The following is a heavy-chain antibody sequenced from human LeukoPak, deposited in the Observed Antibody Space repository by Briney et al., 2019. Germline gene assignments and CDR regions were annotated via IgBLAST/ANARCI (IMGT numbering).Heavy chain of an antibody. CDR3: AKGSYYDILTGQTY. CDR1: GFTFSSYA. J-gene: IGHJ4*02. V-gene: IGHV3-23*01. CDR2: ISGSGGST. Sequence: GGSLRLSCAASGFTFSSYAMGWVRQAPGKGLEWVSAISGSGGSTYYADSVKGRFTISRDNSKNTLYLQMNSLRAEDTAVYYCAKGSYYDILTGQTYWGQGTLVTVSS. D-gene: IGHD3-9*01.